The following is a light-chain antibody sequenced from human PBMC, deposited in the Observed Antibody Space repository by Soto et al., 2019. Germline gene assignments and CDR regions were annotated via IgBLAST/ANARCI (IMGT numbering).Light chain of an antibody. Sequence: DIQMTQSPSSLSASVGDRVTISCRASQSISYCLNWYQQKPGKAPKLLIYAASSMQSGVPSRFSGSGSETDFTLTISSLQPDDSATYYCQQSFSPLWTFGQGTKVEV. V-gene: IGKV1-39*01. CDR1: QSISYC. J-gene: IGKJ1*01. CDR3: QQSFSPLWT. CDR2: AAS.